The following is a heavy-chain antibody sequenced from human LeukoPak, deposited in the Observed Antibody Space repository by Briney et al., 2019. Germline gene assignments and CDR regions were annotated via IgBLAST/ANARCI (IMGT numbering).Heavy chain of an antibody. CDR2: IYYSGST. D-gene: IGHD3-9*01. CDR3: ARRPRNDILTGTPFDY. J-gene: IGHJ4*02. Sequence: SETLSLTCTVSGGSVSSGSYYWSWIRQPPGKGLEWIGYIYYSGSTDSNPSLKSRVTISVDTSKNQFSLKLRSVTAADTAVYYCARRPRNDILTGTPFDYWGQGILVTVSS. V-gene: IGHV4-61*01. CDR1: GGSVSSGSYY.